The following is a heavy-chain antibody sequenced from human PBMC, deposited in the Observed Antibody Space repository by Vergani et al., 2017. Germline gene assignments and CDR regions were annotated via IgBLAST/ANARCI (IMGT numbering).Heavy chain of an antibody. CDR2: ISAYNGNT. Sequence: QVQLVQSGAEVKKPGASVKVSCKASGYTFTSYGISWVRQAPGQGLEWMEWISAYNGNTNYAQKLQGRVTMTTDTSTSTAYMELRSLRSDDTAVYYCAGPRIAVAVVEYYYGMDVWGQGTTVTVSS. V-gene: IGHV1-18*01. CDR3: AGPRIAVAVVEYYYGMDV. CDR1: GYTFTSYG. J-gene: IGHJ6*02. D-gene: IGHD6-19*01.